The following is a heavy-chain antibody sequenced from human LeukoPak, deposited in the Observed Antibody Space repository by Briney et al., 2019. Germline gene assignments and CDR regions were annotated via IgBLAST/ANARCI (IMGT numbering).Heavy chain of an antibody. CDR3: ASFLRIAVAGEVY. CDR2: IYYSGST. Sequence: SETLSLTCTVSGGSISSSSYYWGWIRQPPGKGLEWIGSIYYSGSTYYNPSLKSRVTISVDTSKNQFSLKLSSVTAADTAVYYCASFLRIAVAGEVYWGQGTLVTVSS. V-gene: IGHV4-39*01. D-gene: IGHD6-19*01. J-gene: IGHJ4*02. CDR1: GGSISSSSYY.